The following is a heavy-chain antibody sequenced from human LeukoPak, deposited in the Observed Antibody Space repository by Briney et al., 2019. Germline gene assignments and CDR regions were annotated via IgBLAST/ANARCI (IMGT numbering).Heavy chain of an antibody. CDR1: GFTFSSYW. CDR2: INSDGSST. J-gene: IGHJ4*02. CDR3: ARVPYGDSQGY. V-gene: IGHV3-74*01. D-gene: IGHD4-17*01. Sequence: GGSLRLSCAASGFTFSSYWMHWVRQAPGKGLVWVSRINSDGSSTSYADSVKGRFTISRDNAKNTLYLQMNSLRAEDTAVHYCARVPYGDSQGYWGQGTLVTVSS.